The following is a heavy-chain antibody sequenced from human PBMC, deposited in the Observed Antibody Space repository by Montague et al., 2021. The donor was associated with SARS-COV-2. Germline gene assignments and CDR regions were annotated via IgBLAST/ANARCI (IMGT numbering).Heavy chain of an antibody. CDR2: ISYDGGNK. Sequence: SLRLSCAASGFTFSSYAMHWVRQAPGKGLEWVAVISYDGGNKYYADSVKGRFTISRDNSKNTLYLQMNSLRAEDTAVYYCASNTIFGVVIPYYYYYYMDVWGKGTTVTVSS. D-gene: IGHD3-3*01. CDR3: ASNTIFGVVIPYYYYYYMDV. J-gene: IGHJ6*03. CDR1: GFTFSSYA. V-gene: IGHV3-30*04.